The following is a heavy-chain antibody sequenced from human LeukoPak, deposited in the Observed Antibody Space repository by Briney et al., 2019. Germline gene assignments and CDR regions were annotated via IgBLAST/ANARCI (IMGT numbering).Heavy chain of an antibody. D-gene: IGHD5-24*01. CDR3: AKSGYNRFDY. V-gene: IGHV3-23*01. CDR2: ISGSGSGGST. J-gene: IGHJ4*02. CDR1: GFTFSSSA. Sequence: GGSLRLSCAASGFTFSSSAMSWVRQAPGKGLEWVSSISGSGSGGSTYYADSVKGRFTISRDNSKNTLYLQMNSLRAEDTAVYYCAKSGYNRFDYWGQGTLATVSS.